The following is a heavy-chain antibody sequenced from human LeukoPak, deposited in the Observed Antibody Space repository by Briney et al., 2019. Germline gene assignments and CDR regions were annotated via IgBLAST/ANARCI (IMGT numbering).Heavy chain of an antibody. D-gene: IGHD5-18*01. CDR1: GFTFSSYA. J-gene: IGHJ4*02. CDR3: ARGGGRNTTMVWAFDY. CDR2: ISTNGGST. V-gene: IGHV3-64*02. Sequence: GGSLRLSCAASGFTFSSYAMHWVRQAPGKGLEYGSGISTNGGSTYCADSVKGRFTISRDNSKNTLFLQMGSLRAEDMAVYYCARGGGRNTTMVWAFDYWGQGTLVTVSS.